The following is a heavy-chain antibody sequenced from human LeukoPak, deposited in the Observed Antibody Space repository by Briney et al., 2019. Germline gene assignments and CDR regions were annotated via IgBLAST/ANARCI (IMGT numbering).Heavy chain of an antibody. J-gene: IGHJ3*02. CDR2: ISWNSGSI. Sequence: GGSLRLSCAASGFTFSSYAMSWVRQAPGKGLEWVPGISWNSGSIGNADSVKGRFTISRDNAKNSLYLQMNSLRAEDMALYYCAKSDSDWGGAFDIWGQGTMVTVSS. CDR3: AKSDSDWGGAFDI. V-gene: IGHV3-9*03. D-gene: IGHD7-27*01. CDR1: GFTFSSYA.